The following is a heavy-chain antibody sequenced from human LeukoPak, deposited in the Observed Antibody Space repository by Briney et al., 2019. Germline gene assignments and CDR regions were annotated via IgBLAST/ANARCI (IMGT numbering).Heavy chain of an antibody. D-gene: IGHD4-17*01. J-gene: IGHJ4*02. CDR3: ARVSHGYGDYSHFDY. V-gene: IGHV4-4*02. CDR1: GGSISSSNW. CDR2: IYHSGST. Sequence: PSGTLSLTCAVSGGSISSSNWWSWVRQPPGKGLEWIGEIYHSGSTNFNPSLKTRVTISVDKSKKHFSLKMTSVTAADTAVYYCARVSHGYGDYSHFDYWGQGTLVTVSS.